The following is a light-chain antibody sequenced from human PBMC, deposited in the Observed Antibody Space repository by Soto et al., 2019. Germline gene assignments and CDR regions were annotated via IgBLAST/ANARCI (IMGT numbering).Light chain of an antibody. V-gene: IGLV2-14*01. CDR2: EVS. J-gene: IGLJ2*01. CDR1: SSDFGGYNY. Sequence: QSVLTQPASVSGAPGQSITISCTGTSSDFGGYNYVSWYQHHPDKAPKLIIFEVSNRPSGVSDRFSGSKSGKTASLTISGLQADEEADYYCSSYTSSRHVLFGGGTKLTVL. CDR3: SSYTSSRHVL.